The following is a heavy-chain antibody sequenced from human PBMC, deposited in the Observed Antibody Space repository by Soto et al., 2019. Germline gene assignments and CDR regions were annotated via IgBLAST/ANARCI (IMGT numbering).Heavy chain of an antibody. V-gene: IGHV1-8*01. J-gene: IGHJ6*02. CDR3: ASGVDAGVDV. CDR1: GYTFTTYD. D-gene: IGHD1-1*01. Sequence: QVQLVQSGAEVTKPGASVKVSCKASGYTFTTYDINWVRQATGQGLEWLGWMSPNSGATGYAQKFQGRVTMTRDTPMTTAYMELSNLRSEDTAMYYCASGVDAGVDVWGQGTTVTVSS. CDR2: MSPNSGAT.